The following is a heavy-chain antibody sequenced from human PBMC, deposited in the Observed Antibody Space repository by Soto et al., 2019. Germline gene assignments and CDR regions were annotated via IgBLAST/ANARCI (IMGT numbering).Heavy chain of an antibody. V-gene: IGHV3-30*18. J-gene: IGHJ6*02. CDR2: ISYDGSNK. CDR1: VFTFSSYG. CDR3: AKDGVLRFLEWLFTYYGMHV. D-gene: IGHD3-3*01. Sequence: PVGSLRLSCAASVFTFSSYGMHCVRHSPGKWLEWVTVISYDGSNKYYADSVKGRFTISRDNSKNTLYLQMNSLRAEDTAVYYCAKDGVLRFLEWLFTYYGMHVWGQATTVTVSS.